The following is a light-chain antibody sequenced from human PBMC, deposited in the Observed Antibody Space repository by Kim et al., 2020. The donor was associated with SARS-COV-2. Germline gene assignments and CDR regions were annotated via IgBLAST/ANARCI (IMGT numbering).Light chain of an antibody. V-gene: IGLV2-14*03. Sequence: GQSITCSCTGTRGAVGGYDHVSWYQQYPGNAPKLMIYDVNHRPSGVSNRFSGSKSGKTASLTISGLQAEDEADYYCSSYTATTTLVFGGGTQLTVL. CDR2: DVN. CDR3: SSYTATTTLV. J-gene: IGLJ2*01. CDR1: RGAVGGYDH.